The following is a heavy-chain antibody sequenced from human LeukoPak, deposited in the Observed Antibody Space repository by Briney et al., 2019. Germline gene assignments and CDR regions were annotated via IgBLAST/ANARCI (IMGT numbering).Heavy chain of an antibody. CDR2: TRNKAKGYTT. J-gene: IGHJ5*02. V-gene: IGHV3-72*01. D-gene: IGHD6-13*01. CDR1: GFNLSDHY. CDR3: AKEAVGSRTNYNWFDP. Sequence: PGGSLRLSCAASGFNLSDHYMDWVRQAPGKGLEWVGRTRNKAKGYTTEYAASVKGRISISRDDSKNLLYLQMNSLKSEDTAVYYCAKEAVGSRTNYNWFDPWGQGTLVTVSS.